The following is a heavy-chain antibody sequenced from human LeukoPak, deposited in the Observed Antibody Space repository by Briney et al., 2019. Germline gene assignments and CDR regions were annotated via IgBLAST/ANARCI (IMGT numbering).Heavy chain of an antibody. CDR3: TRWTVAGYFDY. Sequence: SDTLSLTCTLSGDSISTSYWNWIRQPPGKRLEWIGYVYYSGNTNYSPSLKSRVTMSVDTSKNQFSLRLSSVTAADTAVYYCTRWTVAGYFDYWGEGALVTVSS. J-gene: IGHJ4*02. CDR2: VYYSGNT. D-gene: IGHD6-19*01. CDR1: GDSISTSY. V-gene: IGHV4-59*08.